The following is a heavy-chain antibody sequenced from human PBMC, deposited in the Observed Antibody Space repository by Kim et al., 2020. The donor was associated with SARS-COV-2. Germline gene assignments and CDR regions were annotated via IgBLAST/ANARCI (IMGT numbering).Heavy chain of an antibody. Sequence: KGRFTISRDNSKNTLYLQMNSLRAEDTAVYYCAKDRCSGGSCYRYNWFDPWGQGTLVTVSS. V-gene: IGHV3-23*01. CDR3: AKDRCSGGSCYRYNWFDP. D-gene: IGHD2-15*01. J-gene: IGHJ5*02.